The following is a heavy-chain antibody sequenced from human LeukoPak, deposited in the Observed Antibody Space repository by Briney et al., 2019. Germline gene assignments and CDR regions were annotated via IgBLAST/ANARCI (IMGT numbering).Heavy chain of an antibody. V-gene: IGHV3-23*01. CDR3: AKGGLVHRFDP. Sequence: KPGGSLRLSCAASGFTFSSYAMSWVRQAPGKGLEWVSGISGSGDNTYYADSVKGRFTISRDNSKNTLYLQMNSLRADDTAVYYCAKGGLVHRFDPWGQGTLVTVSS. CDR1: GFTFSSYA. CDR2: ISGSGDNT. J-gene: IGHJ5*02.